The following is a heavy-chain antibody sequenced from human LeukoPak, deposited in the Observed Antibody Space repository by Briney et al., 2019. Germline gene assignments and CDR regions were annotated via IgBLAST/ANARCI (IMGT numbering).Heavy chain of an antibody. CDR3: AREEHIVVVTVATYCWFDP. CDR2: IYTNGST. D-gene: IGHD2-21*02. J-gene: IGHJ5*02. Sequence: PSETLSLTCTVSGGSISSGSYYWSWIRQPAGKGLEWIGRIYTNGSTNYNPSLKSRGTISADTPKNQFTLKLNSVTAADTAVYYCAREEHIVVVTVATYCWFDPWGQGTLVTVSS. V-gene: IGHV4-61*02. CDR1: GGSISSGSYY.